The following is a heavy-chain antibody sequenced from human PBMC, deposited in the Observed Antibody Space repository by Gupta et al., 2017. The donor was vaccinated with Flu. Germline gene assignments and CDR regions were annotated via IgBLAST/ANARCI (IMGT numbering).Heavy chain of an antibody. D-gene: IGHD5-24*01. CDR2: IWYDGSNK. V-gene: IGHV3-33*01. CDR1: GFTFSSYG. Sequence: QVQLVESGGGVVQPGRSLRLSCAASGFTFSSYGMHWVRQAPGKGLEWVAVIWYDGSNKYYADSVKGRFTISRDNSKNTLYLQMNSLRAEDTAVYYCARDSLQRWLQPSAFDYWGQGTLVTVSS. CDR3: ARDSLQRWLQPSAFDY. J-gene: IGHJ4*02.